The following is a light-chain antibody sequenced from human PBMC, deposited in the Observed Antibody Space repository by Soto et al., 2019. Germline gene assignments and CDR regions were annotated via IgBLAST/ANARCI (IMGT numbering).Light chain of an antibody. CDR3: QQYRSSPLYT. J-gene: IGKJ2*01. V-gene: IGKV3-20*01. Sequence: EIVLTQSPGTLSLSPGERATLSCRASQSVSSSYLAWYQQKPGQAPSLLIYGASSRATGIPDRFSGSWSGTDFTLTISRLEPEDCAVDYCQQYRSSPLYTFGQGTKLEIK. CDR1: QSVSSSY. CDR2: GAS.